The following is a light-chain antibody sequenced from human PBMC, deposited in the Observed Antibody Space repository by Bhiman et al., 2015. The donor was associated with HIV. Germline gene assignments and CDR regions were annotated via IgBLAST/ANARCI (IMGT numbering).Light chain of an antibody. CDR1: SSNIGNNY. Sequence: QSVLTQPPSVSAAPGQKVTISCSGSSSNIGNNYVFWYQQLPGTAPKLLIYDNDKRPSGIPDRFSGSKSGTSATLGITGLQTGDEADYYCGTWDSSLSAGEVFGTGTKVTVL. CDR3: GTWDSSLSAGEV. V-gene: IGLV1-51*01. J-gene: IGLJ1*01. CDR2: DND.